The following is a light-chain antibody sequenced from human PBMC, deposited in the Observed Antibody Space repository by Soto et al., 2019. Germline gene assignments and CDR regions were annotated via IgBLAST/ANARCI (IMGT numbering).Light chain of an antibody. CDR2: GAT. V-gene: IGKV3-20*01. CDR1: QTVSSGF. CDR3: QQYGSSPPYT. Sequence: EIVLTQSPGTLSLSPGERATLSCRASQTVSSGFLAWYQQKPGQAPRLLIYGATSRATGIPDRFSGSGSGADFTLTISRLEPEDFAVYYCQQYGSSPPYTFGQGTKLDIK. J-gene: IGKJ2*01.